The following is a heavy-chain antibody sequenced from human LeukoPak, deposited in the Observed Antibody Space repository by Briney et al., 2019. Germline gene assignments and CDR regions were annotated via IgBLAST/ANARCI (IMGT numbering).Heavy chain of an antibody. Sequence: GASVKVSCKASGYTFTSYDINWVRQAPGQGLEWLGIINPSGGITSYAQRFQGRVTMTRDTSTSTLYMELSSLRSEDTAVYYCARGVGATFDAFDIWGQGTMVTVSS. J-gene: IGHJ3*02. D-gene: IGHD1-26*01. CDR1: GYTFTSYD. V-gene: IGHV1-46*01. CDR2: INPSGGIT. CDR3: ARGVGATFDAFDI.